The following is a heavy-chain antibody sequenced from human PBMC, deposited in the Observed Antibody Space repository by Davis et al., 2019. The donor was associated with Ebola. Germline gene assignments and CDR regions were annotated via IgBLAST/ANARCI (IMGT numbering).Heavy chain of an antibody. J-gene: IGHJ4*02. CDR1: GYSFTSYW. CDR2: IYPGDSDT. Sequence: GESLKISCKDSGYSFTSYWIGWVRQMPGKGLEWMGIIYPGDSDTRYSPSFQGQATISADKSISTAYLQWSSLKASDTAMYYCARVTTIFGVVRNYFDYWGQGTLVTVSS. D-gene: IGHD3-3*01. CDR3: ARVTTIFGVVRNYFDY. V-gene: IGHV5-51*01.